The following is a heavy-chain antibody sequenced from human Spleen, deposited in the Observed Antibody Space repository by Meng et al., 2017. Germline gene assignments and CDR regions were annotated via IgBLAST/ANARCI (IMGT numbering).Heavy chain of an antibody. D-gene: IGHD1-26*01. CDR1: GFTFSSYS. CDR3: AKAGRVLAWESYFDY. Sequence: GESLKISCAASGFTFSSYSMNWVRQAPGKGLEWVSAISGSAGSTYYADSVKGRFTISRDNSKNTLYLQMNSLRAEDTAVYYCAKAGRVLAWESYFDYWGQGTLVTVSS. V-gene: IGHV3-23*01. CDR2: ISGSAGST. J-gene: IGHJ4*02.